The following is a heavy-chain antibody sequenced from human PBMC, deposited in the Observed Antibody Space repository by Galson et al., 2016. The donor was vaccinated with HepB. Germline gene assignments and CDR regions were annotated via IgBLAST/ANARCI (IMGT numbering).Heavy chain of an antibody. D-gene: IGHD6-25*01. CDR3: ARQAWSGYTKDYFDH. CDR1: GASITRGIYY. J-gene: IGHJ4*02. Sequence: ETLSLTCTVSGASITRGIYYWTWIRQPAGKGLEWIAYIYSSGTTVYNPSLTSRVTISINTPKKQFSLDLTSVTAADTAVYYFARQAWSGYTKDYFDHWGQGIPVTVSP. CDR2: IYSSGTT. V-gene: IGHV4-61*10.